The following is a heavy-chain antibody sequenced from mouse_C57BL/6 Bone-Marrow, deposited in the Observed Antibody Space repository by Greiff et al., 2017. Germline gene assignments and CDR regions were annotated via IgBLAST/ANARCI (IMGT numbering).Heavy chain of an antibody. V-gene: IGHV5-4*03. D-gene: IGHD1-1*01. CDR1: GFTFSSYA. CDR2: ISDGGSYT. J-gene: IGHJ2*01. CDR3: ARRGTTVVAHFDY. Sequence: EVMLVESGGGLVKPGGSLKLSCAASGFTFSSYAMSWVRQTPEKRLEWVATISDGGSYTYYPDNVKGRFTISRDNAKNNLYRQMSHLKSEDTAMYYCARRGTTVVAHFDYWGQGTTLTVSS.